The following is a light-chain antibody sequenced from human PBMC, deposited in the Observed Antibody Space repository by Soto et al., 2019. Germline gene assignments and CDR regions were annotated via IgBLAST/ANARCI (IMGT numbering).Light chain of an antibody. CDR2: KAS. CDR3: QQYNSYSGT. V-gene: IGKV1-5*03. J-gene: IGKJ1*01. Sequence: DIQMTQSPSTLSASVGDRITITCRASQSINSWLAWYQQKPGKAPKLLIHKASSLESGVPSRFSGSGSGTEFTLTISSLQPDDFATYYCQQYNSYSGTFGQGTKVDTK. CDR1: QSINSW.